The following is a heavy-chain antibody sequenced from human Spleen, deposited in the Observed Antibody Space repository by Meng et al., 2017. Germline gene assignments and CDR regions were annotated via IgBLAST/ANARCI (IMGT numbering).Heavy chain of an antibody. CDR2: ISGSGGST. D-gene: IGHD6-13*01. Sequence: GGSLRLSCAASGFTFSSYAMSWVRQAPGKGLEWVSAISGSGGSTYYADSVKGRFTISRDNSKNTLYLQMNSLRAEDTAVYYCAKDPRSSSSWENNEYFQHWGQGTLVTVSS. V-gene: IGHV3-23*01. CDR1: GFTFSSYA. J-gene: IGHJ1*01. CDR3: AKDPRSSSSWENNEYFQH.